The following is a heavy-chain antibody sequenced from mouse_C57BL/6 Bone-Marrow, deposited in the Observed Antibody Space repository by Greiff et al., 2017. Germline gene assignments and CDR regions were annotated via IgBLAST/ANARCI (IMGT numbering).Heavy chain of an antibody. CDR2: IDPGNGDT. D-gene: IGHD1-1*01. CDR3: TTHYYGSHDY. CDR1: GFNIKDDY. Sequence: EVKLQESGAELVRPGASVKLSCTASGFNIKDDYMHWVKQRPEQGLEWIGWIDPGNGDTEYASKFQGKATITADTSSNTAYLQLSSLTSEDTAVYYSTTHYYGSHDYWGQGTTLTVSS. J-gene: IGHJ2*01. V-gene: IGHV14-4*01.